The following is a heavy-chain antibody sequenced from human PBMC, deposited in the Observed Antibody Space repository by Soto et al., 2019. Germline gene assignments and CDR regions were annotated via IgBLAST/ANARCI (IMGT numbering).Heavy chain of an antibody. CDR2: INAGNGDT. CDR3: VRDWTHYDSSGPGDY. CDR1: GYTFSSYP. V-gene: IGHV1-3*01. Sequence: GASVKVSFKASGYTFSSYPMHWLRQAPGQRLEWMGWINAGNGDTKYSQKFQGRVTITRDTSAITAYMELSSLRSEDTAVYYCVRDWTHYDSSGPGDYWGQGTLVTVSS. D-gene: IGHD3-22*01. J-gene: IGHJ4*02.